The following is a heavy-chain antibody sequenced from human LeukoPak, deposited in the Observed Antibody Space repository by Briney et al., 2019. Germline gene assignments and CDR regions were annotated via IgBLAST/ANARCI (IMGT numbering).Heavy chain of an antibody. CDR1: GFTFSSYG. Sequence: PGRSLRLSCAASGFTFSSYGMHWVRQAPGKGLEWVAVISYDGSNKYYADSVKGRFTISRDNSKNTLYLQMNSLRAEDTAVYYCAKDLYYYGSGSLIMGHYYYGMDVWGKGTTVTVSS. J-gene: IGHJ6*04. CDR3: AKDLYYYGSGSLIMGHYYYGMDV. CDR2: ISYDGSNK. V-gene: IGHV3-30*18. D-gene: IGHD3-10*01.